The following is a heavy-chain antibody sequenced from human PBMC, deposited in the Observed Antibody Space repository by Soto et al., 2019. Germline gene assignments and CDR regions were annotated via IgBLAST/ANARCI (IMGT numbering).Heavy chain of an antibody. J-gene: IGHJ4*02. Sequence: QVQLVESGGGVVQPGRSLRLSCAASGFTFSSYGMHWVRQAPGKGLEWVAVIWYDGSNKYYADSVKGRFTISRDNSKNTLYLQMNSLRAEDTAVYYCARGAPYCGGDCYSGNGYWGQGTLVTVSS. CDR3: ARGAPYCGGDCYSGNGY. CDR1: GFTFSSYG. CDR2: IWYDGSNK. D-gene: IGHD2-21*02. V-gene: IGHV3-33*01.